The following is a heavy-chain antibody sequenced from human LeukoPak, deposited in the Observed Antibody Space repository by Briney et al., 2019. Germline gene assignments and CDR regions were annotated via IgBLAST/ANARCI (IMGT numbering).Heavy chain of an antibody. Sequence: ASVKVSCKASGYTFTSYYMHWVRQAPGQGLEWMGIINPSGGSTSYAQKFQGRVTMTRDMSTSTVYMELSSLRSEDTAVYYCARSIFENGWFDPWSQGTLVTVSS. CDR1: GYTFTSYY. V-gene: IGHV1-46*01. CDR3: ARSIFENGWFDP. J-gene: IGHJ5*02. CDR2: INPSGGST. D-gene: IGHD1-1*01.